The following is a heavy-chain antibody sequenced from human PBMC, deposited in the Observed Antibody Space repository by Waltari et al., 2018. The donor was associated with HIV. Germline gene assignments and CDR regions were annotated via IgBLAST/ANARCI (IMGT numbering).Heavy chain of an antibody. J-gene: IGHJ1*01. V-gene: IGHV1-69-2*01. D-gene: IGHD6-19*01. Sequence: EVQLVQSGAEVKKPGATVTISCKVSGRTFTDYYMQWVQEAPGKGLEWIGLVDPEDGETIYAENFQGRVTITADTSTDTAYMELSSLTYEDTAVYYCATSARLAVPTYWGQGTLVIVS. CDR3: ATSARLAVPTY. CDR1: GRTFTDYY. CDR2: VDPEDGET.